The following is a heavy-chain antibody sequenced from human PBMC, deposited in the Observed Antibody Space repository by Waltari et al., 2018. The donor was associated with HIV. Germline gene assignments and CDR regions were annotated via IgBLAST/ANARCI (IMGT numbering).Heavy chain of an antibody. CDR3: VRLCYSGSGRGY. Sequence: QVQLQESGPGLVKPSQTLSLTCTVCGRAISRVSYYWSLIPQPAGKGLEWFGRSYTSESTNYNPSLKSPVTISVDTAKSQFALKVGAVAAGATAGYNSVRLCYSGSGRGYWGQGTLVTVS. CDR2: SYTSEST. CDR1: GRAISRVSYY. V-gene: IGHV4-61*02. J-gene: IGHJ4*02. D-gene: IGHD3-10*01.